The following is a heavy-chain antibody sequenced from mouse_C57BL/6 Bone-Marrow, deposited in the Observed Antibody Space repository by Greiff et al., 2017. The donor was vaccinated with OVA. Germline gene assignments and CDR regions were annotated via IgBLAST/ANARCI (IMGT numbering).Heavy chain of an antibody. D-gene: IGHD1-1*01. J-gene: IGHJ1*03. CDR2: ISGGGGNT. CDR3: AGRDYGSSYYWYFEV. CDR1: GFPFSSYT. Sequence: EVQGVESGGGLVKPGGSLKLSCAASGFPFSSYTMSWVRQTPAKRLEWVATISGGGGNTYYPASVKGRFPISRDNAKNTLYLQMISLGAEDTALYYWAGRDYGSSYYWYFEVWGTGTTVTVSS. V-gene: IGHV5-9*01.